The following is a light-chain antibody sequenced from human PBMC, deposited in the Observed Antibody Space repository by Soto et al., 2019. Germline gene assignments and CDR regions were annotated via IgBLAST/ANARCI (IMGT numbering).Light chain of an antibody. J-gene: IGKJ4*01. CDR1: QSVGRNF. Sequence: EIVLTQSPGTLSLSPGESTTLSCRARQSVGRNFLAWYQQKPGRATRLLIHGASYRATGVPDMFSGSGSETDFTLTISRLYSEAFAVYDCPQYAASPLTFGGGTKVEIK. CDR3: PQYAASPLT. CDR2: GAS. V-gene: IGKV3-20*01.